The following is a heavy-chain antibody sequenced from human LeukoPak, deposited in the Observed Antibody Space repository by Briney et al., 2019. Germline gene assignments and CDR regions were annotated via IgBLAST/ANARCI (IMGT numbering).Heavy chain of an antibody. CDR2: IRYDGSNK. CDR3: AKDRIAARWGFDY. Sequence: PGGSLRLSCAASGFTFSSYGMHWVRQAPGKGLEWVAFIRYDGSNKYYADSVKGRFTISRDNSKNTLCLQMNSLRAEDTAVYYCAKDRIAARWGFDYWGQGTLVTVSS. CDR1: GFTFSSYG. D-gene: IGHD6-6*01. V-gene: IGHV3-30*02. J-gene: IGHJ4*02.